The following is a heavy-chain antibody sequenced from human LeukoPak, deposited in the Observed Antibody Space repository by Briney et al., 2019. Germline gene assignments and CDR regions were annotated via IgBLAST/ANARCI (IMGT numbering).Heavy chain of an antibody. J-gene: IGHJ1*01. CDR2: VSHEVGTK. CDR1: GFTFSNYG. CDR3: AKEPTSYSSGWYFQD. V-gene: IGHV3-30*18. D-gene: IGHD6-25*01. Sequence: GGSLRLSCAASGFTFSNYGMQWVRQAPGKGLEWLGVVSHEVGTKFYEERVKGRFTISRDHSKNTMDLEMYGLRPEDTAVYYCAKEPTSYSSGWYFQDWGQGTLVTVSS.